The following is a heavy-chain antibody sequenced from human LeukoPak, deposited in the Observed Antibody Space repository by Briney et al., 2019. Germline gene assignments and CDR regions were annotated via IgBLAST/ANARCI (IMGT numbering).Heavy chain of an antibody. J-gene: IGHJ4*02. Sequence: SETLSLTCTVSGGSISSGSYYWSWIRQPAGKGLGWIGRIYTSGSTNYNPSLKSRVTISVDTSKNQFSLKLSSVTAADTAVYYCASSYYYDSSGYYFVDYWGQGTLVTVSS. CDR2: IYTSGST. V-gene: IGHV4-61*02. CDR3: ASSYYYDSSGYYFVDY. CDR1: GGSISSGSYY. D-gene: IGHD3-22*01.